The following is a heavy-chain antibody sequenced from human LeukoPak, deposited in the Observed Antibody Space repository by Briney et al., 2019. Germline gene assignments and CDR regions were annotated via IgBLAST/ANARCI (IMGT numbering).Heavy chain of an antibody. CDR2: IKQDGSEK. D-gene: IGHD4-17*01. V-gene: IGHV3-7*03. CDR1: GFTFSSYW. Sequence: GGSLRLSCAASGFTFSSYWMSWVRQAPGKGLEWVANIKQDGSEKYYADSVKGRFTISRDSSTNTLFLQMVRLSADDTAVYYCARGPYGDHITEGFDQWGQGTLVTVSS. J-gene: IGHJ4*02. CDR3: ARGPYGDHITEGFDQ.